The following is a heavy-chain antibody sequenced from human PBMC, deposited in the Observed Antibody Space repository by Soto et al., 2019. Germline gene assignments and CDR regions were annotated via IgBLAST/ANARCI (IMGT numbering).Heavy chain of an antibody. CDR3: ARDYGSGIAYGMDV. V-gene: IGHV4-30-4*08. CDR2: IYYSGST. J-gene: IGHJ6*02. CDR1: GDSITSIYH. D-gene: IGHD3-10*01. Sequence: SETLSLTCAVSGDSITSIYHWAWIRQPPGRGLEWIGYIYYSGSTYYNPSLKSRVTISVDTSKNQFSLKLSSVTAADTAVYYCARDYGSGIAYGMDVWGQGTTVTSP.